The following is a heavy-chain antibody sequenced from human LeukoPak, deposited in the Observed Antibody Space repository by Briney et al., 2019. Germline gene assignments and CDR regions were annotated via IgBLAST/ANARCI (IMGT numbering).Heavy chain of an antibody. Sequence: PSETLSLTYAVYGGSFSGYYWSWIRQPPGKGLEWIGEINHSGSTNYNPSLKSRVTISVDTSKNQFSLKLSSVTAADTAVCYCAITYYDSSGYYFDYWGQGTLVTVSS. V-gene: IGHV4-34*01. D-gene: IGHD3-22*01. CDR2: INHSGST. J-gene: IGHJ4*02. CDR3: AITYYDSSGYYFDY. CDR1: GGSFSGYY.